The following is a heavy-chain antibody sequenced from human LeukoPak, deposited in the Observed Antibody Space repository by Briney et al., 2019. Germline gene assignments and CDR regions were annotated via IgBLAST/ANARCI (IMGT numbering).Heavy chain of an antibody. CDR2: IDWDDDK. V-gene: IGHV2-70*11. D-gene: IGHD1-26*01. CDR1: GFSLSTSSMC. CDR3: ARIRSGCYSMDY. Sequence: SGPTLVNPTQTLTLTCTFSGFSLSTSSMCVGWIRQPPGKALEWLARIDWDDDKYYSSSLKTRLTISKDTSKNQVVLTMTNMDPVDTATYYCARIRSGCYSMDYWGQGTLVIVSS. J-gene: IGHJ4*02.